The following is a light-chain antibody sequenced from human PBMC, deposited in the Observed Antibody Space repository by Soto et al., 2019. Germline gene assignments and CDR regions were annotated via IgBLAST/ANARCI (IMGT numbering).Light chain of an antibody. CDR3: QPFGASPYT. CDR2: GTS. CDR1: QSVRSSY. Sequence: EIVLTQSPGTVSLSPGERVTLSCRASQSVRSSYLAWYQQTPGQAPRLLMYGTSTRATGIPDRFSGSGSGTDFTLTISRLEAEDIALYYCQPFGASPYTFGQGTKLEIK. V-gene: IGKV3-20*01. J-gene: IGKJ2*01.